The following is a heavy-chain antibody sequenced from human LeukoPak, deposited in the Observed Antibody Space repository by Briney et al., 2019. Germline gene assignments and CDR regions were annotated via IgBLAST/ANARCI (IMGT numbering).Heavy chain of an antibody. D-gene: IGHD4/OR15-4a*01. J-gene: IGHJ3*02. CDR1: GGSISSSY. V-gene: IGHV4-59*03. Sequence: PSETLSLTCTVSGGSISSSYWTWIRQTPGKGLEWIGFAFYTGSTHYNPSLKSRVTTSVDTSKNRFSLRLNSVTAADSAVYYCATIGAKYSSSDAFDIWGHGTMVTVSS. CDR3: ATIGAKYSSSDAFDI. CDR2: AFYTGST.